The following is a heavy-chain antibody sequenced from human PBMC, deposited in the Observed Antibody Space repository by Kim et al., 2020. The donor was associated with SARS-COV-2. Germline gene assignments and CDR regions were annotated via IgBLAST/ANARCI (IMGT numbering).Heavy chain of an antibody. CDR2: IYYSGNT. CDR1: GGSISSGGYY. J-gene: IGHJ4*02. D-gene: IGHD5-12*01. Sequence: SETLSLTCTVSGGSISSGGYYWSWIRQHPGKGLEWIGHIYYSGNTYYNPSLKSRVTISVDTSKNQFSLRLSSVTAADTAVYYCARASNPSSGYDVRSLFDYWGQGTLVTVSS. V-gene: IGHV4-31*03. CDR3: ARASNPSSGYDVRSLFDY.